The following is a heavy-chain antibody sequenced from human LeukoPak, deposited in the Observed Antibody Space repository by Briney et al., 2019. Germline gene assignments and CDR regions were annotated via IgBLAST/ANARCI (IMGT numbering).Heavy chain of an antibody. CDR1: GYTFTDYY. V-gene: IGHV1-2*06. CDR3: AREENCSGGSCYYY. CDR2: INPNSGGT. Sequence: ASXKVSCKASGYTFTDYYMHWVRQAPGQGLEWMGRINPNSGGTNYAQKFQGRVTMTRDTSISAAYMELRRMRSGDTAGYYCAREENCSGGSCYYYWGQGTLVPVSS. D-gene: IGHD2-15*01. J-gene: IGHJ4*02.